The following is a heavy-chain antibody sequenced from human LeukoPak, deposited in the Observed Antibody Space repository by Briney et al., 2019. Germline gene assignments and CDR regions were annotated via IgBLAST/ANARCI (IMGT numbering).Heavy chain of an antibody. J-gene: IGHJ6*02. Sequence: SETLSLTCTVSGGSISSYYWSWIRQPPGKGLEWIGYIYYSGRTNYNPSLKSRVTISVDTSKNQFSLKLSSVTAADTAVYYCARTFSGSYYYYGMDVWGQGTTVTVSS. V-gene: IGHV4-59*01. CDR3: ARTFSGSYYYYGMDV. D-gene: IGHD1-26*01. CDR2: IYYSGRT. CDR1: GGSISSYY.